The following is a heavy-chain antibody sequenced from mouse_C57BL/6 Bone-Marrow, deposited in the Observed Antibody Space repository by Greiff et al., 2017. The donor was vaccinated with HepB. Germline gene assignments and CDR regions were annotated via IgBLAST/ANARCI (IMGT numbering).Heavy chain of an antibody. Sequence: QVQLQQPGAELVMPGASVKLSCKASGYTFTSYWMYWVSQRPGQGLEWIGEIDPSDSYTNYNQNFKGKSTLTVDKSSSTAYMQLSSLTSEDTAVYYCARSGDYYAEFAYWGQGTLVTVSA. D-gene: IGHD1-1*01. CDR3: ARSGDYYAEFAY. J-gene: IGHJ3*01. CDR1: GYTFTSYW. CDR2: IDPSDSYT. V-gene: IGHV1-69*01.